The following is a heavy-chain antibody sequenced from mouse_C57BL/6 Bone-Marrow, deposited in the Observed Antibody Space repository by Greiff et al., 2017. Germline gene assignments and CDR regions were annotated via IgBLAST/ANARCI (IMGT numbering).Heavy chain of an antibody. CDR1: GFTFSSYA. V-gene: IGHV5-9-1*02. CDR2: ISSGGDCI. CDR3: TRVPIEVPGYFDY. D-gene: IGHD6-1*01. J-gene: IGHJ2*01. Sequence: DVMLVESGEGLVKPGGSLKLSCAASGFTFSSYAMSWVRQTPEKRLEWVAYISSGGDCIYYADTVKGRFTISRDNARNTLYLQMSSLKSEDTAMYYCTRVPIEVPGYFDYWGQGTTLTVSS.